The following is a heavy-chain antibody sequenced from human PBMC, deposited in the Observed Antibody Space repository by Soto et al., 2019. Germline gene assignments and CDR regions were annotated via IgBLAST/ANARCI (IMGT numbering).Heavy chain of an antibody. V-gene: IGHV1-8*01. D-gene: IGHD2-8*01. CDR1: GYTFTSYD. CDR2: MNPNSGNT. J-gene: IGHJ5*02. Sequence: ASVKVSCKASGYTFTSYDINWVRQATGQGLEWMGWMNPNSGNTGYAQKFQGRVTMTRNTSISTAYMELSSLRSEDTAVYYCARGVLVYCTNGVCYTYNWFDPWGQGTLVTVS. CDR3: ARGVLVYCTNGVCYTYNWFDP.